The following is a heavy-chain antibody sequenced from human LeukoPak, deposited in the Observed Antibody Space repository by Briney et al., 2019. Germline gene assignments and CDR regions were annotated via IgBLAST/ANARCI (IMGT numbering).Heavy chain of an antibody. CDR1: NYSISSGYY. Sequence: SETLSLTCTVSNYSISSGYYWGWIRQPPGKGLEWIGNVFHTGTSYYNPSLLSRVTISIDTSKNQFPLRLNSVTAADTAVYYCVRKDGYSWGQGTLVTVSS. CDR3: VRKDGYS. V-gene: IGHV4-38-2*02. J-gene: IGHJ4*02. CDR2: VFHTGTS. D-gene: IGHD5-24*01.